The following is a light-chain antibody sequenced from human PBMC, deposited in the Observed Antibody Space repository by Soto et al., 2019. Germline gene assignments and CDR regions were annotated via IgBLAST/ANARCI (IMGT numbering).Light chain of an antibody. CDR1: QGISNC. J-gene: IGKJ3*01. CDR2: AAS. CDR3: QQAISFPPFT. V-gene: IGKV1-12*01. Sequence: DIQMTQSPSSVSASVGDRVTITCRVSQGISNCLAWYQQKPGKAPRLLIYAASSLQSGVPSRFSGSGSGTDFTLTISSLQPEDFATYYCQQAISFPPFTFGPGTKVDLK.